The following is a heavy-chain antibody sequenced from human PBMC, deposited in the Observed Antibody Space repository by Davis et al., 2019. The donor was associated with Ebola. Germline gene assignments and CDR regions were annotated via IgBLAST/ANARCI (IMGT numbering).Heavy chain of an antibody. J-gene: IGHJ4*02. CDR2: IIPIFGTA. V-gene: IGHV1-69*06. Sequence: SVKVSCKASGYTFTSYGISWVRQAPGQGLEWMGGIIPIFGTANYAQKFQGRVTITADKSTSIAYMELSSLRSEDTAVYYCARSRDCSSTSCYAVWYFDYWGQGTLVTVSS. CDR1: GYTFTSYG. CDR3: ARSRDCSSTSCYAVWYFDY. D-gene: IGHD2-2*01.